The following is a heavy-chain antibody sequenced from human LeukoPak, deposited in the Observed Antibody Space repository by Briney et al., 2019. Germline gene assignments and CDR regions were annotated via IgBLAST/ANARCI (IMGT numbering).Heavy chain of an antibody. Sequence: GGSLRLSCAASGFTFSSYAMNWVRQAPGKGLEWVSYISSSGSTIYYADSVKGRFTISRDNAKNSLSLQMDSLRAEDTAVYYCARGGLWGGDYWGQGTLVTVSS. CDR3: ARGGLWGGDY. D-gene: IGHD3-16*01. CDR1: GFTFSSYA. J-gene: IGHJ4*02. CDR2: ISSSGSTI. V-gene: IGHV3-48*04.